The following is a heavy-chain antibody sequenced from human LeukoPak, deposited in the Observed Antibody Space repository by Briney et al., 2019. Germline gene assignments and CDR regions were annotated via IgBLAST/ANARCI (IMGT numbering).Heavy chain of an antibody. CDR1: GFTFSSYG. J-gene: IGHJ4*02. CDR3: AKVHSVVVPAAIYYFDY. CDR2: IRYDGSNK. Sequence: GGSLRLPCAASGFTFSSYGMHWVRQAPGKGLEWVAFIRYDGSNKYYADSVKGRFTISRDNSKNTLYLQMNSLRAEDTAVYYCAKVHSVVVPAAIYYFDYWGQGTLVTVSS. D-gene: IGHD2-2*01. V-gene: IGHV3-30*02.